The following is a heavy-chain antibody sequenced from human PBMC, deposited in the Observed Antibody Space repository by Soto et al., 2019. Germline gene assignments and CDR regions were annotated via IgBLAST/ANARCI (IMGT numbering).Heavy chain of an antibody. Sequence: ASVKVSCKASGYTFTSYYMHWVRQAPGQGLEWMGIINPSGGSTSYAQKFQGRVTMTRDTSTSTVYMELSSLRSEDTAVYYCARAKWRDSSGSDYYYGMDVWGQGTTVTVSS. V-gene: IGHV1-46*01. CDR2: INPSGGST. D-gene: IGHD3-22*01. CDR3: ARAKWRDSSGSDYYYGMDV. J-gene: IGHJ6*02. CDR1: GYTFTSYY.